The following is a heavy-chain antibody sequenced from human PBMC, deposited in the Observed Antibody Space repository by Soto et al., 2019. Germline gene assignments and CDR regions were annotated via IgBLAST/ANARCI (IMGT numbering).Heavy chain of an antibody. Sequence: EVQLVESGGGLVQPGGSLRLSCAASGFTFSTYSMNWVRQAPGKGLELVSSISSSSGYIYYADSVKGRFTISRDDAKNSRSLQMNSLRAEDTAVYYCARVRSYSYGQGYGMDVWGQGTTVTVSS. J-gene: IGHJ6*02. CDR1: GFTFSTYS. V-gene: IGHV3-21*01. CDR2: ISSSSGYI. D-gene: IGHD5-18*01. CDR3: ARVRSYSYGQGYGMDV.